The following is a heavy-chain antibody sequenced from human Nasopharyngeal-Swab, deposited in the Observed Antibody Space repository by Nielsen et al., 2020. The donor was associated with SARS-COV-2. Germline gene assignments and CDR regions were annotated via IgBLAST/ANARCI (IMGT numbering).Heavy chain of an antibody. CDR3: ARVRDSSAWWGAFDF. J-gene: IGHJ3*01. Sequence: GESLKISCAASGFIFSSYAMHWVRQAPGKGLEWVAVMSHDGTKIYYADSVKGRFTLSRDKSKNTLYVHVNSLTTEDTGVYYCARVRDSSAWWGAFDFWGRGTMVIVSS. CDR1: GFIFSSYA. D-gene: IGHD6-19*01. V-gene: IGHV3-30-3*01. CDR2: MSHDGTKI.